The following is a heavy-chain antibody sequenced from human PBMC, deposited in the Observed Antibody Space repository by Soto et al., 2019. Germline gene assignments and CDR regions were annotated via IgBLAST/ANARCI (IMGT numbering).Heavy chain of an antibody. Sequence: SETLSLTCAVYGGSFSGYYWSWIRQPPGKGLEWIGEINHSGSTNYNPSLKSRVTISVDTSKNQFSLKLSTVTAADTAVYYCARVPRGVVVPAAEPCYYWGQGTLVTV. D-gene: IGHD2-2*01. J-gene: IGHJ4*02. CDR3: ARVPRGVVVPAAEPCYY. V-gene: IGHV4-34*01. CDR2: INHSGST. CDR1: GGSFSGYY.